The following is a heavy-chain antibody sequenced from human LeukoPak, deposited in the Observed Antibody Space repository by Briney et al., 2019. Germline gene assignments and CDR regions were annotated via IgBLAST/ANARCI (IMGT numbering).Heavy chain of an antibody. J-gene: IGHJ4*02. D-gene: IGHD3-10*01. CDR3: ARGGNRFGGFYFDY. CDR2: IHHSGSS. CDR1: ANSLSSGGHY. Sequence: PSQTLSLTCTVSANSLSSGGHYWAWIRQLPGKGLESIGFIHHSGSSRHNPSLKDRVAISVDASRKQFALRLSSVTAADTAIYYCARGGNRFGGFYFDYWGQGIQVIVSS. V-gene: IGHV4-31*03.